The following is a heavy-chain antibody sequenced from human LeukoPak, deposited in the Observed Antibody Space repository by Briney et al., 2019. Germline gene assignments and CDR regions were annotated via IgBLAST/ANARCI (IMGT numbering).Heavy chain of an antibody. CDR3: AKDRHAPGRYCSSTSCFPFDS. J-gene: IGHJ5*01. V-gene: IGHV3-48*01. Sequence: GGSLRLSCAASGFTFSSYSMNWVRQAPGKGLEWVSYISSSSRRISYAESMKGRFTSSRDNAKSSLYLQLNSLRAEDTAVYYCAKDRHAPGRYCSSTSCFPFDSWGQGTLVTVSS. CDR2: ISSSSRRI. CDR1: GFTFSSYS. D-gene: IGHD2-2*01.